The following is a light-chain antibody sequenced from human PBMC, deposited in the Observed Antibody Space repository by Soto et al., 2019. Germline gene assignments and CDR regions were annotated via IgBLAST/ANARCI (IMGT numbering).Light chain of an antibody. J-gene: IGKJ1*01. CDR3: QQRSNWPRT. CDR1: QSVSVY. V-gene: IGKV3-11*01. Sequence: EIGLTQSPGTLSLSPGERATLSCRASQSVSVYLAWYQQKPGQAPRLLIYDVSNRATGIPARFSGSGSGTDFTLTISSLEPEDFAVYFCQQRSNWPRTFGQGTKVDIK. CDR2: DVS.